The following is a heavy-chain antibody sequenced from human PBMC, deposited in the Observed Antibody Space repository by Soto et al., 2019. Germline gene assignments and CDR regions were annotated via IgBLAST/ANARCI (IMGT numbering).Heavy chain of an antibody. CDR3: ARDGFKIYYYDSSGPRWFDP. V-gene: IGHV1-18*04. J-gene: IGHJ5*02. Sequence: DSVKVACKASGYTFTNYGITLVRHAPGQGLEWMGWISAYNGNTKYTQKLQGRVTVTTDTSTSTAYMELRSLISDDTDVYYCARDGFKIYYYDSSGPRWFDPWAKATLLTVSS. D-gene: IGHD3-22*01. CDR2: ISAYNGNT. CDR1: GYTFTNYG.